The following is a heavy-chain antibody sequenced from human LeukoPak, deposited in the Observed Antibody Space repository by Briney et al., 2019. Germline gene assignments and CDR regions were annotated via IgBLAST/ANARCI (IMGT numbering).Heavy chain of an antibody. Sequence: PGGSLRLSCATSGFTFSSNAMSWVRQAPGKGLEWVATISGSGGSTYYADSVKGRFTISRDNSKNTMYLQLNSLGAEDTAVYYCAKEGFGLWGQGTLVTVSS. V-gene: IGHV3-23*01. CDR1: GFTFSSNA. CDR3: AKEGFGL. CDR2: ISGSGGST. J-gene: IGHJ5*02.